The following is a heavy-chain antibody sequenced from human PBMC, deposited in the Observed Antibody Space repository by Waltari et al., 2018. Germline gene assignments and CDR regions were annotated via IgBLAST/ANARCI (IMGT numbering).Heavy chain of an antibody. V-gene: IGHV4-4*02. D-gene: IGHD2-15*01. CDR3: ARDRGRGLYLGS. CDR2: IHGSGKT. Sequence: QVQLQESGPGLVKPSGTLSLTCAVSGDSVSSAYWWSWVRQPPGKGLEWIGQIHGSGKTHYHPSLESRVTVSMDTSNNQFTLKVTSATAADTGVYYCARDRGRGLYLGSWGQGTQVTVSP. CDR1: GDSVSSAYW. J-gene: IGHJ4*02.